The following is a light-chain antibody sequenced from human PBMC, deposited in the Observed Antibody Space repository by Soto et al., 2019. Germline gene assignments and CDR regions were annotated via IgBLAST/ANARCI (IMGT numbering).Light chain of an antibody. CDR3: HQYVSWT. Sequence: EIVLTQSAGTLSLSPVEGATLSFRAGQSVTSNYVAWYQQTPGQAPRLRIYGASTRATGMPDRFSGSGSGTDFTLTISRLEPEDFAVYYCHQYVSWTFGQGTKVDIK. J-gene: IGKJ1*01. CDR1: QSVTSNY. CDR2: GAS. V-gene: IGKV3-20*01.